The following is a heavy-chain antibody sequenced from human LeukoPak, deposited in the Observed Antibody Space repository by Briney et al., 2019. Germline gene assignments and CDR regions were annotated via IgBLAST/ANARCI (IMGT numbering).Heavy chain of an antibody. V-gene: IGHV3-30-3*01. CDR2: ISYDGSNK. Sequence: HPGRSLRLSCAASGFTFSSYAMHWVRQAPGKGLEWVAVISYDGSNKYYADSVKGRFTISRDNSKNTLYLQMNSLRAEDTAVYYCARGRTIFGVAMGNWFDPWGQGTLVTVSS. CDR3: ARGRTIFGVAMGNWFDP. D-gene: IGHD3-3*01. J-gene: IGHJ5*02. CDR1: GFTFSSYA.